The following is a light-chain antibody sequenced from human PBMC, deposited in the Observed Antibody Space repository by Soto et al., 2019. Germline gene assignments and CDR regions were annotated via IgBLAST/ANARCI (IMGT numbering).Light chain of an antibody. J-gene: IGLJ1*01. CDR1: SRDIGGYNY. V-gene: IGLV2-14*01. CDR2: EVS. CDR3: SSYTSSSTLVFV. Sequence: QSALTQPASVSGSPGQSITISCTGTSRDIGGYNYVSWYQQHPGKAPKLLIFEVSSRPSGVSDRFSASKSGNTASLTISGLQAEDEANYYCSSYTSSSTLVFVFGTGTKVTVL.